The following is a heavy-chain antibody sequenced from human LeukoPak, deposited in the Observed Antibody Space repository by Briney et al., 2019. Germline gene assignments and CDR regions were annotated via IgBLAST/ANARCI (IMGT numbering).Heavy chain of an antibody. V-gene: IGHV1-69*13. CDR2: IIPIFDTA. CDR3: ARDLYYYGSGTYWVSSY. CDR1: GGTVSSYA. J-gene: IGHJ4*02. Sequence: SVKVSCKASGGTVSSYAISWVRQAPGQGREWMGGIIPIFDTANYAQKFQGRGTITADESPSKAYMEMRSVRSEDTAVYYGARDLYYYGSGTYWVSSYWGQGTLVTVSS. D-gene: IGHD3-10*01.